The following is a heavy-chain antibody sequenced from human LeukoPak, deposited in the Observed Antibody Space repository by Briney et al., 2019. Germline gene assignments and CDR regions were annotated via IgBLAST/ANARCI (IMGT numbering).Heavy chain of an antibody. CDR2: IRSSGTTI. D-gene: IGHD6-19*01. CDR1: GFTFSDYY. Sequence: GGSLRLSCVASGFTFSDYYMSWVRQAPGKGLEWVSYIRSSGTTIHYADSVKGRFTISRDDAKNSLYLQMNSLRAEDTAVYYCARDKGAVTDVFDYWGQGTLVTVSS. J-gene: IGHJ4*02. V-gene: IGHV3-11*04. CDR3: ARDKGAVTDVFDY.